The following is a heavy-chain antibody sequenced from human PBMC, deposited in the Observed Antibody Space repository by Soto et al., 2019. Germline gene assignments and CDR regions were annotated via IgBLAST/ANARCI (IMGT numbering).Heavy chain of an antibody. Sequence: SETLSLTCTVSGGSISSYYWSWIRQPPGKGLEWIGYIYYSGSTNYNPSLKSRVTISVDTSKNQFSLKLSSVTAADAAVYYCARLFTDFWRGSKVFGFLGPWGQGTVVAVYS. J-gene: IGHJ5*02. CDR3: ARLFTDFWRGSKVFGFLGP. V-gene: IGHV4-59*08. D-gene: IGHD3-3*01. CDR2: IYYSGST. CDR1: GGSISSYY.